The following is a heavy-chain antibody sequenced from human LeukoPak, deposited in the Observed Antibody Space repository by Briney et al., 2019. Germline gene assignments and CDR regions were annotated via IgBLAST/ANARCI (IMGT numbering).Heavy chain of an antibody. Sequence: GRSLRLSCAASGFTFSVYAMHWVRQAPGKGLEWVAIISYDGSNKYYADSVKGRFTISRDNSKNTLYLQMNSLRAEDTAVYYCARGGSYLSAFDIWGQGTMVTVSS. V-gene: IGHV3-30*14. CDR1: GFTFSVYA. CDR2: ISYDGSNK. D-gene: IGHD1-26*01. J-gene: IGHJ3*02. CDR3: ARGGSYLSAFDI.